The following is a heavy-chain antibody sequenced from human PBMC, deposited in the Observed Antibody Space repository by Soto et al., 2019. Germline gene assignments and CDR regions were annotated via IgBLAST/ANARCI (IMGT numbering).Heavy chain of an antibody. CDR1: GESFSNHY. V-gene: IGHV4-34*01. Sequence: SETLSLTCAVYGESFSNHYWTWIRQSPGKGLEWVGEINYSGSTRYNWSLGSRVTISVDTSKNQYSLMVTSVTAEDTAVYYCARGVVYRDVGLAYGMDVWGQGTTVTVSS. CDR3: ARGVVYRDVGLAYGMDV. CDR2: INYSGST. D-gene: IGHD3-22*01. J-gene: IGHJ6*02.